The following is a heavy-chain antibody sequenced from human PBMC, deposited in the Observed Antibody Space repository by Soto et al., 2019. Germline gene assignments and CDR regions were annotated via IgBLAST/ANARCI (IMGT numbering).Heavy chain of an antibody. J-gene: IGHJ3*02. D-gene: IGHD3-3*01. CDR1: GFTFDDYA. Sequence: GGSLRLSCAASGFTFDDYAMHWVRQAPGKGLEWVSGISWNGGSIGYADSVKGRFTISRHNSKNTLYLQMNSLRAEDTAVYYCARDSVLTGLRFSGFDIWGEGTMVTVSS. CDR3: ARDSVLTGLRFSGFDI. CDR2: ISWNGGSI. V-gene: IGHV3-9*01.